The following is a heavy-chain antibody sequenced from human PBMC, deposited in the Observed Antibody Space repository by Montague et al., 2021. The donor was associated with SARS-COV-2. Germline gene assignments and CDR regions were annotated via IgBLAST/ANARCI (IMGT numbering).Heavy chain of an antibody. CDR3: ARGRRPVVVAGAGPAERAFDI. Sequence: SETLSLTCAISGGSFSNYYWSWIRQLPGKGLEWIGEVNQSGTTIYNPSVKSGVTISEDTSKNQFYLRLNSVTAADTAVYYCARGRRPVVVAGAGPAERAFDIWGQGTMVTGSS. V-gene: IGHV4-34*01. CDR1: GGSFSNYY. CDR2: VNQSGTT. J-gene: IGHJ3*02. D-gene: IGHD2-2*01.